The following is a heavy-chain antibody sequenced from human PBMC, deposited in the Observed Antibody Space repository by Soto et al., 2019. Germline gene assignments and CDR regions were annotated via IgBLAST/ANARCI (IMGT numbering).Heavy chain of an antibody. V-gene: IGHV3-33*01. CDR3: ARDDGTAVAGPGY. Sequence: QVQLVESGGGVVQPGRSLRLSCAASGFTFSSYGMHWVRQAPGKGLEWVAVIWYDGSNKYYADSVKGRFTISRDNSKNTLYLQMNSLRAEDTAVYYCARDDGTAVAGPGYWGQGTLVTVSS. J-gene: IGHJ4*02. D-gene: IGHD6-19*01. CDR2: IWYDGSNK. CDR1: GFTFSSYG.